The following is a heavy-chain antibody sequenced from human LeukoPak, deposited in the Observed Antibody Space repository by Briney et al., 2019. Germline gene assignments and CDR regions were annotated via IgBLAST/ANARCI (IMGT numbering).Heavy chain of an antibody. CDR3: ARRARNDFWRANWFDP. D-gene: IGHD3-3*01. CDR2: IYHSGST. Sequence: SGTLSLTCTVSGGSISSSIWWSWVRQPPGKGLEWIGEIYHSGSTNYNPSLQSRVTISVDTSKNQFSLKLSSVTAADTAVYYCARRARNDFWRANWFDPWGQGTLVTVSS. CDR1: GGSISSSIW. V-gene: IGHV4-4*02. J-gene: IGHJ5*02.